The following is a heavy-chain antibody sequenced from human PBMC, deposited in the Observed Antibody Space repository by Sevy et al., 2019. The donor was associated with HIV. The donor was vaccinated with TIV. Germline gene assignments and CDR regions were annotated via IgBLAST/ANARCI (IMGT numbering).Heavy chain of an antibody. Sequence: GGSLRLSCAASGFSLDDYAMHWVRQSSGKGLEWVAGISWNSGSIGYADSVKGRFTISRGNARNTLYLQMNNMRSEDTALYYCARDIGAGSNSETSSPPFFFYYFDSWGQGTLVTVSS. D-gene: IGHD1-26*01. CDR2: ISWNSGSI. V-gene: IGHV3-9*01. CDR3: ARDIGAGSNSETSSPPFFFYYFDS. CDR1: GFSLDDYA. J-gene: IGHJ4*02.